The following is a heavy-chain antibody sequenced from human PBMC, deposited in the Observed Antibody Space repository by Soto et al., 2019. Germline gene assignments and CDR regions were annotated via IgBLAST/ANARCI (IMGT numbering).Heavy chain of an antibody. Sequence: QVQLQQWGAGLLKPSETLSLTCAVYGGSFSGYYWSWIRQPPGKGLEWIGETNDRGNTKYTPSAESRVTISLDTSNNQLSLKVTSVTAADTAVYYCARAARRRTLGMKGYYLDSWGPGTLVSVSS. J-gene: IGHJ4*02. D-gene: IGHD2-15*01. V-gene: IGHV4-34*01. CDR1: GGSFSGYY. CDR2: TNDRGNT. CDR3: ARAARRRTLGMKGYYLDS.